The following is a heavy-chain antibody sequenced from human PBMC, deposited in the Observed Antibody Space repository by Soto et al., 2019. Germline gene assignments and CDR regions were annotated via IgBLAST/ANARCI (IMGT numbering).Heavy chain of an antibody. CDR1: GYSFAGYW. CDR3: ARQIYDYATCHIFQYYHDT. V-gene: IGHV5-10-1*01. Sequence: GESLKISCKGSGYSFAGYWITWVRQKPGKGLEWMGRIDPSDSQTYYSPSFRGHVTISVTKSITTVFLQWSSLRASDTAMYYCARQIYDYATCHIFQYYHDTSGQGASVTVT. J-gene: IGHJ5*02. D-gene: IGHD4-17*01. CDR2: IDPSDSQT.